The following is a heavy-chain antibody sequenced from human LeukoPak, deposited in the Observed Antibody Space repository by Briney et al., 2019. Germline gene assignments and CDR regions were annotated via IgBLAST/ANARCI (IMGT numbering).Heavy chain of an antibody. V-gene: IGHV1-2*06. D-gene: IGHD3-22*01. CDR1: GYTFTVYY. J-gene: IGHJ3*02. CDR2: INPNNGGT. Sequence: GASVTVSCTASGYTFTVYYIHWVRQAPGQGLDWMGRINPNNGGTNYAQKFQGRVTMTRDMSMSTAYMELSRLRSDDTAVYYCAGEDNSSGYRPFDIWGQGTMVTVPS. CDR3: AGEDNSSGYRPFDI.